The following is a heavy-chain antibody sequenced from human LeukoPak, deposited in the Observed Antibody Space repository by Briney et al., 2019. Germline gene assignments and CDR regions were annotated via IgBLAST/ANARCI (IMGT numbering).Heavy chain of an antibody. CDR3: ARLREIPVFGVVTKSTSYFDY. J-gene: IGHJ4*02. V-gene: IGHV3-7*01. CDR2: IKQDRSEK. D-gene: IGHD3-3*01. CDR1: GFTFNSYW. Sequence: GGSLRLSCAASGFTFNSYWMSWVRPAPGKGLELVATIKQDRSEKYYVDSVKGRFTISRDNAKNSLYLQMNSLRAEDTAVYYCARLREIPVFGVVTKSTSYFDYWGQGTLVTVSS.